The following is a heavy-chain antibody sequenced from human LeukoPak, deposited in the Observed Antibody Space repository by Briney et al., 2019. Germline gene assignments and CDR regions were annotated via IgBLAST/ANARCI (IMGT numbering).Heavy chain of an antibody. V-gene: IGHV3-49*04. CDR1: GFTFGDYA. CDR3: TRDQTPYY. CDR2: IRSKIYGGTP. Sequence: GGSLRLSCTASGFTFGDYAMTWVRQAPGKGLEWVGFIRSKIYGGTPEYAASVKGRFAISRDDSKGIAYLQMNSLKTEDTAVYYCTRDQTPYYWGQGTLVTVSS. J-gene: IGHJ4*02.